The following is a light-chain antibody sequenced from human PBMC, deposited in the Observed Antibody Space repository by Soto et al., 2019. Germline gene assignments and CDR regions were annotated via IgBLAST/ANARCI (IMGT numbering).Light chain of an antibody. V-gene: IGLV2-11*01. J-gene: IGLJ3*02. CDR1: SSDVGDYKY. Sequence: QSALTQPRSVSGSPGQSVTISCTGTSSDVGDYKYVSWYQQHPGKAPKLMIYDVDKRPSGVPDRFSGSKSGDTASLTISGLQAEDEADYYCSSYAGSYTWVFAGGTKVTVL. CDR3: SSYAGSYTWV. CDR2: DVD.